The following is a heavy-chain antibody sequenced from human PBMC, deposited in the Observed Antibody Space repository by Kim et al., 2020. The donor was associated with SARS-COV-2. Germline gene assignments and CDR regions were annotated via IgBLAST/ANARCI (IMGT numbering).Heavy chain of an antibody. J-gene: IGHJ4*02. CDR3: AKDSRGYSYGHGDY. D-gene: IGHD5-18*01. CDR2: ISYDGSNK. Sequence: GGSLRLSCAASGFTFSSYAMHWVRQAPGKGLEWVAVISYDGSNKYYADSVKGRFTISRDNSKNTLYLQMNSLRAEDTAVYYCAKDSRGYSYGHGDYWGQGTLVTVSS. V-gene: IGHV3-30*18. CDR1: GFTFSSYA.